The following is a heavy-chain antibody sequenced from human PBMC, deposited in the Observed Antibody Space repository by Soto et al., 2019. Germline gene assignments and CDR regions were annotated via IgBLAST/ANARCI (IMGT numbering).Heavy chain of an antibody. CDR2: INPASGST. D-gene: IGHD6-13*01. J-gene: IGHJ4*02. CDR1: GYTFTHYY. V-gene: IGHV1-46*01. CDR3: ARDLAAGDH. Sequence: QVQLVQYGAEVKKPGASVKLSCRTSGYTFTHYYIHWVRQAPGQGLEWLAIINPASGSTNYAQDFQGRLTLTMDTSTTTVYMELSGLRAEDTAIFYCARDLAAGDHWGQGTLVTVSS.